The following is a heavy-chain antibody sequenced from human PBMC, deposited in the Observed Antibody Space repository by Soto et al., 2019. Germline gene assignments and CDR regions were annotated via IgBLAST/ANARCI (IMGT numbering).Heavy chain of an antibody. D-gene: IGHD4-17*01. CDR2: ISGSGSSF. Sequence: PGGSLRLSCAASGFTFTYYYMSWIRQAPGKGLEWISYISGSGSSFSYADSVKGRFTISRDNAKNSLYLQMNSLRDDDTAVYYCARAPYGGNSAWGIDYWGQGTLVTVSS. CDR1: GFTFTYYY. J-gene: IGHJ4*02. V-gene: IGHV3-11*01. CDR3: ARAPYGGNSAWGIDY.